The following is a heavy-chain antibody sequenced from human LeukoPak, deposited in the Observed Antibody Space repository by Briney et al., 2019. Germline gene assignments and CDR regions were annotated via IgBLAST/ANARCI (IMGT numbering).Heavy chain of an antibody. D-gene: IGHD3-22*01. CDR2: IKQDGSEK. Sequence: GGSLRLSCAASGFAFSSYWMSWVRQAPGKGLEWVANIKQDGSEKYYVDSVKGRFTISRDNAKNSLYLQMNSLRAEDTAVYYCARDYYDSSGYYHVGYFDYWGQGTLVTVSS. CDR3: ARDYYDSSGYYHVGYFDY. V-gene: IGHV3-7*01. J-gene: IGHJ4*02. CDR1: GFAFSSYW.